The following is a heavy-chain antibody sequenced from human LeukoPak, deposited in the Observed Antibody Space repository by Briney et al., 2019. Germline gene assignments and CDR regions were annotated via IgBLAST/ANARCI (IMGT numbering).Heavy chain of an antibody. J-gene: IGHJ4*02. CDR2: INHSGST. V-gene: IGHV4-34*01. CDR3: AREPKFWGSGSYPFDY. Sequence: PSETLSLTCAVYGGSFSGYYWSWIRQPPGKGLEWIGEINHSGSTNYNPSLKSRVTISVDMSKNQFSLKLSSVTAADTAVYYCAREPKFWGSGSYPFDYWGQGTLVTVSS. D-gene: IGHD1-26*01. CDR1: GGSFSGYY.